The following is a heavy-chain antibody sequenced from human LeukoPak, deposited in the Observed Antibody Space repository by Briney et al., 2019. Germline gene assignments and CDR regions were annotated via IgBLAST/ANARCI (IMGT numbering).Heavy chain of an antibody. Sequence: GGSLRLSCAASGFTFSTHWMHWVRQAPGKGLVWVSRSNSDGSSTSYADSVKGRFTISRDNAKNTLYLQMNSLRAEDTAVYYCARGQAGGYSYAPYYYYYGMDVWGQGTTVTVSS. CDR2: SNSDGSST. CDR3: ARGQAGGYSYAPYYYYYGMDV. D-gene: IGHD5-18*01. CDR1: GFTFSTHW. V-gene: IGHV3-74*01. J-gene: IGHJ6*02.